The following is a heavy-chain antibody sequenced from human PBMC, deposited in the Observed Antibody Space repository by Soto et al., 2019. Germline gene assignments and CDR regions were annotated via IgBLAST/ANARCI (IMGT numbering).Heavy chain of an antibody. Sequence: SETLSLTCTASGGSLSNYYWSWIRQPAGKGLEWIGRIFPSGSTNYNPSLKSRVTMSVDTSKNQFSLAFSFVTAADTAVYYCARGSLAIDYWGQGTQVTVSS. CDR2: IFPSGST. CDR3: ARGSLAIDY. D-gene: IGHD3-16*02. J-gene: IGHJ4*02. V-gene: IGHV4-4*07. CDR1: GGSLSNYY.